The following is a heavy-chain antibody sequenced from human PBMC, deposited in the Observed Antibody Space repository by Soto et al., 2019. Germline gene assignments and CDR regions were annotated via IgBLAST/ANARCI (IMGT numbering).Heavy chain of an antibody. Sequence: ASVKVSCKASGYTFTSYYMHWVRQAPGQGLEWMGIINPSGGSTSYAQKFQGRVTMTRDTSTSTVYMELSSLRSEDTEVYYSERGGAVVGDSPSEDFEDWVQRTLVTVSP. CDR1: GYTFTSYY. CDR2: INPSGGST. V-gene: IGHV1-46*01. J-gene: IGHJ1*01. D-gene: IGHD1-26*01. CDR3: ERGGAVVGDSPSEDFED.